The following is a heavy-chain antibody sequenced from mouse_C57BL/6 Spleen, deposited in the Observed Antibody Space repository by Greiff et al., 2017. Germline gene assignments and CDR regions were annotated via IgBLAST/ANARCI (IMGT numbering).Heavy chain of an antibody. CDR1: GYIFIDYE. CDR3: TRGDYYFDG. V-gene: IGHV1-15*01. CDR2: SDPETGGT. Sequence: QVQLKESGAELVRPGASVTLSCKASGYIFIDYEMHWVKQTPVHGLEWLGASDPETGGTAYNQKFKGKAILTADKSSSTAYMELRSLTSEDSAVYYCTRGDYYFDGWGQGATLTVSS. J-gene: IGHJ2*01.